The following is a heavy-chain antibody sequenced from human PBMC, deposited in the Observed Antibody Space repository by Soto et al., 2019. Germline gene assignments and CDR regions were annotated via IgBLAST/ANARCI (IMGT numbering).Heavy chain of an antibody. D-gene: IGHD2-2*01. CDR1: GGSFSGYY. J-gene: IGHJ4*02. V-gene: IGHV4-34*01. CDR2: INHSGST. CDR3: ARYYCSSTTCYYFDY. Sequence: SETLSLTCAVYGGSFSGYYWSWIRQPPGKGLEWIGEINHSGSTNYNPSLKSRVTISIDTSKNQFSLKLSSVTAADTAVYYCARYYCSSTTCYYFDYWGQGTLVTVSS.